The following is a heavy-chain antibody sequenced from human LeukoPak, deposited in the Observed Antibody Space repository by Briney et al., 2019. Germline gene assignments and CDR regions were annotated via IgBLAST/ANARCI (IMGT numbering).Heavy chain of an antibody. CDR1: GYSFTSYW. Sequence: GESLKISCKGSGYSFTSYWIGWVRQMPGKGLEWMGIIYPGDSDTRYSPSFQGQVTISADKSISTAYLQWSSLKASDTAMYYCARQYGSGKPFTSYYYYYYMDVWGKGTTVTVSS. D-gene: IGHD3-10*01. V-gene: IGHV5-51*01. J-gene: IGHJ6*03. CDR3: ARQYGSGKPFTSYYYYYYMDV. CDR2: IYPGDSDT.